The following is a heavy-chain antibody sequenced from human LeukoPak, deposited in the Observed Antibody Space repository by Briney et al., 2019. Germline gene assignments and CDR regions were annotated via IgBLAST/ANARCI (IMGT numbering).Heavy chain of an antibody. CDR2: VYHSGST. D-gene: IGHD3-16*02. V-gene: IGHV4-38-2*02. CDR1: GYSINSDYS. CDR3: ARVAYSDYVWGTSRSGEFFDH. Sequence: SETLSLTCTVSGYSINSDYSWGWIRQPPGKGLEWIGNVYHSGSTYYNPSLKSRVTILVDTSKNQFSLKLSSVTAADTAVFYCARVAYSDYVWGTSRSGEFFDHWGQGTLVTVSS. J-gene: IGHJ4*02.